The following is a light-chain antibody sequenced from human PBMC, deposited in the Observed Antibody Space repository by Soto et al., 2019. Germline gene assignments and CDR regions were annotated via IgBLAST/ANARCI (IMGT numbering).Light chain of an antibody. CDR2: DTS. CDR1: QSVSSY. J-gene: IGKJ4*01. CDR3: QQRSNWPPT. V-gene: IGKV3-11*01. Sequence: EIVLTQSPATLSLSPGERATLSCRASQSVSSYLAWYQQKSGQAPRLLIYDTSNRATGIPARFSGSGSGTDFTLTISSLEPEDFAVYYCQQRSNWPPTFAGGTKVEIK.